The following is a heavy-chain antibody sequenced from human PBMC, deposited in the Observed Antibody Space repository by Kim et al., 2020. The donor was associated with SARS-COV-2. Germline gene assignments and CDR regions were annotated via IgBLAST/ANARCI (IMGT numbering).Heavy chain of an antibody. CDR2: MNPNSGNT. V-gene: IGHV1-8*01. Sequence: ASVKVSCKASGYTFTSYDIYWVRQATGQGLEWMGWMNPNSGNTGYAQKFQGRVTMTRNTSKSTAYMELSSLRSEDTAVYYCAFGYTYYYYYGIDVWGQGTTVTVSS. D-gene: IGHD5-18*01. CDR3: AFGYTYYYYYGIDV. CDR1: GYTFTSYD. J-gene: IGHJ6*02.